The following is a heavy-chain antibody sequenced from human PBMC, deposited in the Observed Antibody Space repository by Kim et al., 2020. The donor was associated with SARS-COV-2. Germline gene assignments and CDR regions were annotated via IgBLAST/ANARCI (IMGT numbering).Heavy chain of an antibody. D-gene: IGHD6-13*01. J-gene: IGHJ6*02. Sequence: GPVRGRFTISRDNAKNSLYLQMNSLRAEDTAVYYCARDDGSSWYRSGGMDVWGQGTTVTVSS. V-gene: IGHV3-11*06. CDR3: ARDDGSSWYRSGGMDV.